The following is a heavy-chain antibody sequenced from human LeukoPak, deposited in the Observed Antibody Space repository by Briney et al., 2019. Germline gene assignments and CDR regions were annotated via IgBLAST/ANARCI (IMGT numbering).Heavy chain of an antibody. V-gene: IGHV3-23*01. CDR3: AKQRSAIVSAASNS. Sequence: GGSLRLSCAASGFTFSSYAMTWVRRAPGKGLEWASVISGSGDSTHYADSVKGRFTISRDNSKNTLSLQMNSLTAEDTAVYYCAKQRSAIVSAASNSWGLGTLVTVSS. D-gene: IGHD2-2*01. CDR2: ISGSGDST. J-gene: IGHJ5*02. CDR1: GFTFSSYA.